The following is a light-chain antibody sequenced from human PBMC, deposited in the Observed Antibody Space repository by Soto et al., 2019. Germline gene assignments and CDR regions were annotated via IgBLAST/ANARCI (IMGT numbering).Light chain of an antibody. J-gene: IGKJ1*01. Sequence: DIQMTQSPSTLSASVGDRATVTCRASQTVSTWLAWYQQTPGRAPRLLIYDASDLQSGVPSRFSGSGSGTEFTLTISSLQPDDFAAYYCQQHNNYPWTFGQGTKVELK. CDR2: DAS. V-gene: IGKV1-5*01. CDR3: QQHNNYPWT. CDR1: QTVSTW.